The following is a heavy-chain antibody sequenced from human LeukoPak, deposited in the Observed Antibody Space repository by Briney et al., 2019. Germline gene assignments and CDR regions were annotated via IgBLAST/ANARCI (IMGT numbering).Heavy chain of an antibody. Sequence: PSETLSLTCTVSGGSISSSSYYWGWIRQPPGKGLEWIGSIYYSGSTYYNPSLKSRVTISVDTSKNQFSLKLSSVTAADTAVYYCARVSADSSGYLNWFDPWGQETLVTVSS. CDR3: ARVSADSSGYLNWFDP. D-gene: IGHD3-22*01. CDR1: GGSISSSSYY. V-gene: IGHV4-39*07. CDR2: IYYSGST. J-gene: IGHJ5*02.